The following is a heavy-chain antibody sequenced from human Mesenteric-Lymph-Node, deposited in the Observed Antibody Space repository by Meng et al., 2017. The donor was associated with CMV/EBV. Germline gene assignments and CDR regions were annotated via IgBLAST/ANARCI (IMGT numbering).Heavy chain of an antibody. J-gene: IGHJ4*02. Sequence: SGGSVSSDNYYWTWIRQPPGKGPEWIGYVYYSGRTNYNPSLKSRVTISVDTSKNQFSLRLSSVTAADTAVYYCARALYNWNDRAFDYWGQGTLVTVSS. CDR2: VYYSGRT. CDR1: GGSVSSDNYY. D-gene: IGHD1-1*01. CDR3: ARALYNWNDRAFDY. V-gene: IGHV4-61*01.